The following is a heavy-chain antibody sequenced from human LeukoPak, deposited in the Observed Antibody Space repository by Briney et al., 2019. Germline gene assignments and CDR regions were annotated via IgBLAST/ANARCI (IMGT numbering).Heavy chain of an antibody. J-gene: IGHJ4*01. Sequence: SVKGRFTISRDNSKNTLYLQMNSLRPEDTAMYYCASDSAGYYGHIDYWGQEHWSPSPQ. CDR3: ASDSAGYYGHIDY. V-gene: IGHV3-30*01. D-gene: IGHD3-22*01.